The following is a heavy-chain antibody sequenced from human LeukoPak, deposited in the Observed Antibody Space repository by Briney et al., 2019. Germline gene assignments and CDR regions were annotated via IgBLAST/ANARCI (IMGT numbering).Heavy chain of an antibody. CDR2: ISYDGSNK. CDR1: GFTFSSYA. D-gene: IGHD6-13*01. Sequence: GGSLRLSCAASGFTFSSYAMHWVRQAPGKGLEWVAVISYDGSNKYYADSVKGRFTISRDNSKNTLYLQMNSLRAEDTAVYYCAREGSSWSSSWFDPWGQGTLVTVSS. V-gene: IGHV3-30-3*01. J-gene: IGHJ5*02. CDR3: AREGSSWSSSWFDP.